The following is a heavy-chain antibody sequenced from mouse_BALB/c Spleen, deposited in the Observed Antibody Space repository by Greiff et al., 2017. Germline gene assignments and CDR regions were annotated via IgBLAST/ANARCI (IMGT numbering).Heavy chain of an antibody. Sequence: QVQLKESGAELVRPGTSVKVSCKASGYAFTNYLIEWVKQRPGQGLEWIGVINPGSGGTNYNEKFKGKATLTADKSSSTAYMQLSSLTSDDSAVYFCATMITHFDYWGQGTTLTVSS. D-gene: IGHD2-4*01. J-gene: IGHJ2*01. CDR2: INPGSGGT. V-gene: IGHV1-54*03. CDR3: ATMITHFDY. CDR1: GYAFTNYL.